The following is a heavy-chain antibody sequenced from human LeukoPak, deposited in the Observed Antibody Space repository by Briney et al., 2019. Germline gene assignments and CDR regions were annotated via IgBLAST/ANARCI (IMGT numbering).Heavy chain of an antibody. Sequence: GGSLRLSCAASGFTFSNYWMHWVRQAPGKGLVWVSRINADGSSTSYADSVKGRFTISRDNAKNTLYLQMNSLRAEDTAVYYCARGREAGNCFDPWGQGTLVTVSS. J-gene: IGHJ5*02. D-gene: IGHD1-26*01. CDR3: ARGREAGNCFDP. CDR1: GFTFSNYW. CDR2: INADGSST. V-gene: IGHV3-74*01.